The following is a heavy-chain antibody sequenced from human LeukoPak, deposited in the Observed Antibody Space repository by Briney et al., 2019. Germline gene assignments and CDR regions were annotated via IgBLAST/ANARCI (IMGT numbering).Heavy chain of an antibody. J-gene: IGHJ4*02. Sequence: GGSLRLSCAASGFTFSSYSMNWVRQAPGKGLEWVSSISSSSSYIYYADSVKGRFTISRDNAKNSLYLQMNSLRAEDTAVYYCARGGWEQEHLDYWGQGTLVTVSS. CDR2: ISSSSSYI. D-gene: IGHD1-26*01. V-gene: IGHV3-21*01. CDR3: ARGGWEQEHLDY. CDR1: GFTFSSYS.